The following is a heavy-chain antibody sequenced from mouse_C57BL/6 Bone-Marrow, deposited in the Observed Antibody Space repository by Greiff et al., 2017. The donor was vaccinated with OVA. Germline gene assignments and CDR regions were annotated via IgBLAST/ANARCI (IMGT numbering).Heavy chain of an antibody. J-gene: IGHJ1*03. V-gene: IGHV1-50*01. Sequence: VQLQQPGAELVKPGASVKLSCKASGYTFTSYWMQWVKQRPGQGLEWIGEIDPSDSYTNYNQKFKGKATLTVDTSSSTAYMQLSRLPSEDSAFYYCARERWLLRCFDVWGTGTTVTVSS. D-gene: IGHD2-3*01. CDR2: IDPSDSYT. CDR1: GYTFTSYW. CDR3: ARERWLLRCFDV.